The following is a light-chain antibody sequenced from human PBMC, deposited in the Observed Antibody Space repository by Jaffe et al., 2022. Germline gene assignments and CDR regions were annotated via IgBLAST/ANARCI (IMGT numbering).Light chain of an antibody. CDR2: DAS. CDR1: QSVSSY. J-gene: IGKJ3*01. V-gene: IGKV3-11*01. CDR3: LHRTNWPPVST. Sequence: EIVLTQSPATLSLSPGERATLSCRASQSVSSYLAWYQQKPGQSPRILTYDASNRATGIPARFSGSGSGTDFTLTISSLEPEDFAVYYCLHRTNWPPVSTFGPGTKVDIK.